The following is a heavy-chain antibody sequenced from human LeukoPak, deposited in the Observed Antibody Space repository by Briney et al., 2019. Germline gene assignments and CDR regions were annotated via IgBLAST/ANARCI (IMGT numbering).Heavy chain of an antibody. CDR1: VDSISTYY. CDR2: IYYSGIT. CDR3: ARGEAAAVEY. J-gene: IGHJ4*02. D-gene: IGHD6-13*01. Sequence: SETLSLTCTVSVDSISTYYWSWLRQPPGKGLEWIGYIYYSGITNYNPSLKGRVTISVDTSKNQFSLKLSSVTAADTAVYYCARGEAAAVEYWGQGTLVTVSS. V-gene: IGHV4-59*01.